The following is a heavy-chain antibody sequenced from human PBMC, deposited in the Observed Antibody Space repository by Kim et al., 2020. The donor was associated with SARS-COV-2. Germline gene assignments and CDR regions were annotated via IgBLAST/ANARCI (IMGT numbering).Heavy chain of an antibody. J-gene: IGHJ6*02. Sequence: ASVKVSCKVSGKTLTEVSIHWVRQSPENGLEWMGGFDREDGERIYAQKFQGRFSMTEDTSTDTAYMELSRLRSDDTAVYYCTTRGRWLRGVPKAMEVWGQGTTMIVSS. CDR1: GKTLTEVS. V-gene: IGHV1-24*01. CDR3: TTRGRWLRGVPKAMEV. D-gene: IGHD5-18*01. CDR2: FDREDGER.